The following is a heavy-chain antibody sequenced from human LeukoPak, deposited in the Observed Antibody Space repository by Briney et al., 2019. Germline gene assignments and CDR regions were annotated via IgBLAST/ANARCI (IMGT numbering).Heavy chain of an antibody. D-gene: IGHD3-16*01. V-gene: IGHV3-7*04. Sequence: SXVRQAXGKGLEWVANIKQDGSEKYYVDSVKGRFTISRDNAKNSLYLQMNSLRAEDTAVYYCARARSGGSLRYYMDVWGKGTTVTISS. J-gene: IGHJ6*03. CDR2: IKQDGSEK. CDR3: ARARSGGSLRYYMDV.